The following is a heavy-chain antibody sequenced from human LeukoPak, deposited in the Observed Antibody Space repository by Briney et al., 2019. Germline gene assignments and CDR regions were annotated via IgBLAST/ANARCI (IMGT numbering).Heavy chain of an antibody. CDR1: GFTFSSYS. D-gene: IGHD2-15*01. CDR2: ISSSSSYI. Sequence: GGSLRLSCAASGFTFSSYSMNWVRQAPGKGLEWVSSISSSSSYIYYADSVKGRFTISRDNAKNSLYLQMNSLRAEATAVYYCARDVVVAATPGNRHFDYWGQGTLVTVSS. V-gene: IGHV3-21*01. J-gene: IGHJ4*02. CDR3: ARDVVVAATPGNRHFDY.